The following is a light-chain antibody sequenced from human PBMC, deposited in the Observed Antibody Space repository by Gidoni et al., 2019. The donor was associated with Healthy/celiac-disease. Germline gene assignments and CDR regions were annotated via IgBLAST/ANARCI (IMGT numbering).Light chain of an antibody. CDR1: QSVSSSY. Sequence: EIVLTPSQATLSLSPGERATLSCRASQSVSSSYLAWYQQKPGQAPRLLIYGASSRATGIPDRFSGSGSGTDFTLTISRLEPEDFAVYYCQQYGSSLVFGGGTKVEIK. CDR2: GAS. J-gene: IGKJ4*01. CDR3: QQYGSSLV. V-gene: IGKV3-20*01.